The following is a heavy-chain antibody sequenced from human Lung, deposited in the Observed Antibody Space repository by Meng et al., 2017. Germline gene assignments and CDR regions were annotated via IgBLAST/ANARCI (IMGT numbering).Heavy chain of an antibody. Sequence: VQLVQSWAEVKKPGASVKVSCKPSGYNFPDYYIHWVRRAPGQGLEWMGRINPKSGDTHYAQKFQARVTMTGDTSISTAYMELSGLRSDDTAMYYCARDEDISAAGKLFGDYWGQGTLVTVSS. D-gene: IGHD6-25*01. J-gene: IGHJ4*02. CDR3: ARDEDISAAGKLFGDY. V-gene: IGHV1-2*06. CDR1: GYNFPDYY. CDR2: INPKSGDT.